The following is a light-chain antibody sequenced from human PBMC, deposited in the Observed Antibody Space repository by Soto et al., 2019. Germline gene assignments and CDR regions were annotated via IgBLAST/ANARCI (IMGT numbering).Light chain of an antibody. Sequence: QSALTQPASVSRSPGQSITISCTGTRSDVGAHNFVSWYQHHPGKAPKLIIYDVSNRPSGVPTRFSGSKSGNTATLTISGLQAEVEADYYCNACTVTNVYVFGTGTKVTVL. CDR2: DVS. CDR3: NACTVTNVYV. J-gene: IGLJ1*01. V-gene: IGLV2-14*01. CDR1: RSDVGAHNF.